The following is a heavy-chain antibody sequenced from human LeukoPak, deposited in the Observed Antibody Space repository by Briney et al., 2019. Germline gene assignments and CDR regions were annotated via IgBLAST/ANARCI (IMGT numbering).Heavy chain of an antibody. J-gene: IGHJ4*02. CDR3: ARVLSRQWLVFDY. D-gene: IGHD6-19*01. Sequence: ASVKVSCKASGYTFTSYDINWVRQATGQGLEWMGWMNPNSGNTGYAQKFQGRVIMTRNTSISTAYMELSSLRSEDTAVYYCARVLSRQWLVFDYWGQGTLVTVSS. CDR2: MNPNSGNT. CDR1: GYTFTSYD. V-gene: IGHV1-8*01.